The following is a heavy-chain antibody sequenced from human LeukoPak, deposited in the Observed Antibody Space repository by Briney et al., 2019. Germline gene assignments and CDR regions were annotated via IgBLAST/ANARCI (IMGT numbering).Heavy chain of an antibody. CDR1: GGSISSSSYY. V-gene: IGHV4-39*01. CDR2: IHYSWST. D-gene: IGHD5-24*01. Sequence: PSETLSLTCTVSGGSISSSSYYWGWIPQPPGKGLEWIGRIHYSWSTYYKPSLRSRVTISVDTSKSQFSLKLSSVTAADTAVYYCARHQGGDGYNYYYYYMDVWGKGTTVTVSS. J-gene: IGHJ6*03. CDR3: ARHQGGDGYNYYYYYMDV.